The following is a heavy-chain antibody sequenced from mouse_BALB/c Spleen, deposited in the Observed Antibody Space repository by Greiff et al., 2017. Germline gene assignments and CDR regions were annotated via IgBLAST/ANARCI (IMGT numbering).Heavy chain of an antibody. CDR2: IYPGDGDT. CDR1: GYAFSSYW. J-gene: IGHJ4*01. V-gene: IGHV1-80*01. CDR3: ARGADY. Sequence: VKLMESGAELVRPGSSVKISCKASGYAFSSYWMNWVKQRPGQGLEWIGQIYPGDGDTNYNGKFKGKATLTADKSSSTAYMQLSSLTSEDSAVYFCARGADYWGQGTSVTVSS.